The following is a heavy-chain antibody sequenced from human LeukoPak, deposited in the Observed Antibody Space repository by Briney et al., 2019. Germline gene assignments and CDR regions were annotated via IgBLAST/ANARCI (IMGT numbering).Heavy chain of an antibody. CDR1: GGSISSGDYY. J-gene: IGHJ4*02. D-gene: IGHD6-6*01. Sequence: SETLSLTCTVSGGSISSGDYYWSWIRQPPGKGLEWIGYIYYSGSTYYNPSLKSRVTMSVDTSKNQFSLKLSSVTAADTAVYYCARELYSSSGRDYFDYWGQGTLVTVSS. CDR2: IYYSGST. V-gene: IGHV4-30-4*01. CDR3: ARELYSSSGRDYFDY.